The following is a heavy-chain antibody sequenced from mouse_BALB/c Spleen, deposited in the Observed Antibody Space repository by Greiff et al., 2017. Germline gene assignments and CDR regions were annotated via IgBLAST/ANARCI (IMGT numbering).Heavy chain of an antibody. J-gene: IGHJ3*01. Sequence: VQLQQSGPGLVAPSQSLSITCTVSGFSLTGYGVNWVRQPPGKGLEWLGMIWGDGSTDYNSALKSRLSISKDNSKSQVFLKMNSLQTDDTARYYCASHYGSRAAWFAYWGQGTLVTVSA. CDR2: IWGDGST. V-gene: IGHV2-6-7*01. CDR1: GFSLTGYG. CDR3: ASHYGSRAAWFAY. D-gene: IGHD1-1*01.